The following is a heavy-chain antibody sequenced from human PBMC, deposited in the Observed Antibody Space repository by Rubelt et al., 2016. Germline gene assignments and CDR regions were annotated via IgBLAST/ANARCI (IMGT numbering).Heavy chain of an antibody. D-gene: IGHD1-26*01. CDR1: GYTFTTYG. V-gene: IGHV1-18*01. CDR3: AREAYSGRYPLIDY. Sequence: QVQLVQSGAEVKKPGASVKVSCKASGYTFTTYGINWVRQAPGQGLEWMGWISAYNGNTNHAQQIRGRVTMTTETSTRTAYMGLRSLRTDDTAVYYCAREAYSGRYPLIDYWGQGTLITVSS. J-gene: IGHJ4*02. CDR2: ISAYNGNT.